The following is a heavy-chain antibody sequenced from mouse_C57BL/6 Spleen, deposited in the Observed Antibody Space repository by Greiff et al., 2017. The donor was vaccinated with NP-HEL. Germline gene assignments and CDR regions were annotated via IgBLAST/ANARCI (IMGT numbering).Heavy chain of an antibody. CDR3: ARSGSTTVPAWFAY. CDR1: GYTFTSYW. J-gene: IGHJ3*01. Sequence: QVQLQQPGAELVRPGTSVKLSCKASGYTFTSYWMHWVKQRPGQGLEWIGVIDPSDSYTNYNQKFKGKATLTVDTSSSTAYMQLSSLTSEDSAVYYCARSGSTTVPAWFAYWGQGTLVTVSA. V-gene: IGHV1-59*01. D-gene: IGHD1-1*01. CDR2: IDPSDSYT.